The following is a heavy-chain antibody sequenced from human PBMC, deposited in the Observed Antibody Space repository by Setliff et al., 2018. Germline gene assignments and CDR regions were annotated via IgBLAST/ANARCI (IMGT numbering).Heavy chain of an antibody. Sequence: PGGSLRLSCAASGFTFNCCWMSWVRQAPGKGLEWVANIKQDGSEKYYVDSVKGRFTISRDNAKNSLYLQMNSLRAEDTAVYYCARDGRTRYYYYYMDVWGKGTTVTVSS. CDR3: ARDGRTRYYYYYMDV. V-gene: IGHV3-7*01. CDR1: GFTFNCCW. J-gene: IGHJ6*03. CDR2: IKQDGSEK.